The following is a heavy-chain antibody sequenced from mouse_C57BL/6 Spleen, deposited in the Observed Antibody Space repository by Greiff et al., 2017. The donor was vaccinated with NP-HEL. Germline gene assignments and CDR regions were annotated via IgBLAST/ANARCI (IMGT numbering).Heavy chain of an antibody. V-gene: IGHV5-17*01. J-gene: IGHJ4*01. D-gene: IGHD1-1*01. CDR3: ANVLRSYYYAMDY. CDR2: ISSGSSNI. Sequence: DVRLVESGGGLVKPGGSLKLSCAASGFTFSDYGMHWVRQAPEKGLEWVAYISSGSSNIYYADTVKGRFTISRDNAKNTLVLQMTSLRSEDTAMYYCANVLRSYYYAMDYWGQGTSVTVSS. CDR1: GFTFSDYG.